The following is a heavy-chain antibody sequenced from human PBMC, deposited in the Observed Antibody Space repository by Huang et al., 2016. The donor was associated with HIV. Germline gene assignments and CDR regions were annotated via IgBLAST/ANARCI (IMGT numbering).Heavy chain of an antibody. CDR1: GFTFSSYG. Sequence: ESGGGVVQPGRSLRLSCAASGFTFSSYGMHWVRPAPGKGLGWVAVVSHEENDKDYADSVRCRVTISRDNSKKRLYLQLNSLRAEDTAVYYCARGPIHSLAWMLNFDYWGQGALVTVSS. V-gene: IGHV3-30*03. CDR2: VSHEENDK. J-gene: IGHJ4*02. D-gene: IGHD5-12*01. CDR3: ARGPIHSLAWMLNFDY.